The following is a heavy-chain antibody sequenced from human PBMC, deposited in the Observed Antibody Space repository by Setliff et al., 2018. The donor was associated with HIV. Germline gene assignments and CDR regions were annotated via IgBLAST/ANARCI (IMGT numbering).Heavy chain of an antibody. Sequence: GGSLRLSCAASGFTFSSYWMSWVRQAPGKGLEWVARIRAGGATEYAAAVKDRFTISRDDSKNTFYLQMNSLKTDDTGVYYCAIDVPTPLSQVDYWGQGTLVTVSS. D-gene: IGHD4-4*01. V-gene: IGHV3-15*01. CDR1: GFTFSSYW. CDR3: AIDVPTPLSQVDY. CDR2: IRAGGAT. J-gene: IGHJ4*02.